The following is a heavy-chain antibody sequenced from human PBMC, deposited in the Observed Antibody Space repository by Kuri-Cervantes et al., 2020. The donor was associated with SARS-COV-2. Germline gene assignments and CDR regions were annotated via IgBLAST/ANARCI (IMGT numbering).Heavy chain of an antibody. CDR1: GFTFSSYN. Sequence: GGSLRLSCAASGFTFSSYNMNWVRQAPGKGLEWISYITSSSSIYYAVSVKGRFTISRDHAKNSLNLQMNSLRAEDTAMYYCAREGYYGGSGFYDYWGQGTLVTVSS. CDR3: AREGYYGGSGFYDY. J-gene: IGHJ4*02. CDR2: ITSSSSI. V-gene: IGHV3-48*02. D-gene: IGHD3-22*01.